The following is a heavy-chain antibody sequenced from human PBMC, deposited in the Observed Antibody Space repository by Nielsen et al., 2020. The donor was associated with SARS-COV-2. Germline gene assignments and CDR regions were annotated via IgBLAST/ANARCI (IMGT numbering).Heavy chain of an antibody. CDR3: ARGDLVVVPSPILGLGPFFYYFYLDV. J-gene: IGHJ6*03. Sequence: SETLSLTCAVSGGSVGSNDWWTWVRQSPGKGLEWIGEVSRSGSINYNPSLKSRVTLSMDKSKRQFSLRLTSVSAADTAVYFCARGDLVVVPSPILGLGPFFYYFYLDVWGKGTTVTVSS. CDR2: VSRSGSI. V-gene: IGHV4-4*02. D-gene: IGHD2-2*01. CDR1: GGSVGSNDW.